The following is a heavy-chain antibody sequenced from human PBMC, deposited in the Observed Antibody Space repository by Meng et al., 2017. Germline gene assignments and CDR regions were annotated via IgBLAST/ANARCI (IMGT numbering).Heavy chain of an antibody. Sequence: SETLSLTCTVSGGSISSGGYYWSWIRQHPGKGLEWIGYIYYSGSTYYNPSLKSLVTISVDTSKNQFSLKLSSVTAADTAVYYCARGRGYYYDSSGYSNNWFDPWGQGNRV. CDR1: GGSISSGGYY. J-gene: IGHJ5*02. CDR3: ARGRGYYYDSSGYSNNWFDP. D-gene: IGHD3-22*01. CDR2: IYYSGST. V-gene: IGHV4-31*01.